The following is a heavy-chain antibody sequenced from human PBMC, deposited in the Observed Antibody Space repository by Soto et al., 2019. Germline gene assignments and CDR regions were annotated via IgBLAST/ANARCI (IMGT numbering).Heavy chain of an antibody. D-gene: IGHD6-19*01. CDR1: GYTFTTYA. CDR3: AREPYSSGWYGVAYYYYYYMDV. J-gene: IGHJ6*03. CDR2: INASSGNT. V-gene: IGHV1-3*01. Sequence: ASVKVSCKASGYTFTTYAMHWVRQAPGQRLEWMGWINASSGNTKYSQKFQGRVTMTRNTSVSTAYMELSSLRSEDTAVYYCAREPYSSGWYGVAYYYYYYMDVWGKGTTVTVSS.